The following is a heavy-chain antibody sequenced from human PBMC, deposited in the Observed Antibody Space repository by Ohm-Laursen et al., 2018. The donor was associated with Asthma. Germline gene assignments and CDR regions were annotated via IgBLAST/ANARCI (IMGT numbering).Heavy chain of an antibody. V-gene: IGHV1-69*01. CDR3: ARVGSNYYGSGSYQNYYYYYGMDV. D-gene: IGHD3-10*01. Sequence: SSVKVSCKASGGTFSSYAISWVRQAPGQGLEWMGGIIPIFGTANSAQKFQGRVTITADESTSTAYMELSSLRSEDTAVYYCARVGSNYYGSGSYQNYYYYYGMDVWGQGTTVTVSS. CDR1: GGTFSSYA. J-gene: IGHJ6*02. CDR2: IIPIFGTA.